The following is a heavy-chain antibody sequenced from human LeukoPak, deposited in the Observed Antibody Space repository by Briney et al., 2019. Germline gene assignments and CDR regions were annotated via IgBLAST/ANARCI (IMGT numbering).Heavy chain of an antibody. D-gene: IGHD1-14*01. CDR2: ISSSSSYT. Sequence: KPGGSLRLSCAASGFTFSDYYMSWIRQAPGKGLEGVSYISSSSSYTNYADSVKGRFTISRDNAKNSLYLQMNSLRAEDTAVYYCVRENHGSFDYWGQGSLVTVSS. J-gene: IGHJ4*02. CDR1: GFTFSDYY. V-gene: IGHV3-11*06. CDR3: VRENHGSFDY.